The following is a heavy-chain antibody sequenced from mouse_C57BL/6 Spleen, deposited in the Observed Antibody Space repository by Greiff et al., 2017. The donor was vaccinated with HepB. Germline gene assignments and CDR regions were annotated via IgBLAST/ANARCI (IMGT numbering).Heavy chain of an antibody. CDR1: GYIFTSYW. V-gene: IGHV1-55*01. Sequence: QVHVKQPGAELVKPGASVKMSCKASGYIFTSYWITWVKQRPGQGLEWIGDIYPGSGSTNYNEKFKSKATLTVDTSSSTAYMQLSSLTSEDSAVYYCARSATKGAWFAYWGQGTLVTVSA. D-gene: IGHD2-14*01. CDR2: IYPGSGST. J-gene: IGHJ3*01. CDR3: ARSATKGAWFAY.